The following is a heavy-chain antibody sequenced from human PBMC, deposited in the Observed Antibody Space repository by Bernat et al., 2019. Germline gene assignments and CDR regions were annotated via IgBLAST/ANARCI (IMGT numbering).Heavy chain of an antibody. CDR2: ISGSGGST. V-gene: IGHV3-23*01. Sequence: EVQLLESGGGLVQPGGSLRLSCAASRFPFSSSVMSWVRQAPGKGLEWVSGISGSGGSTHYADSVKGRFTISRDNSRNTLYLQLNSLRAEDTAVYYCAKVSVSRRYWYFDLWGRGTLLTVSS. D-gene: IGHD2-8*01. CDR1: RFPFSSSV. CDR3: AKVSVSRRYWYFDL. J-gene: IGHJ2*01.